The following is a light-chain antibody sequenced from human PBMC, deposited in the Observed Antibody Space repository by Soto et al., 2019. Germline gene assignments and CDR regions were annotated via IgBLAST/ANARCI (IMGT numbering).Light chain of an antibody. CDR1: SSNTGSNY. V-gene: IGLV1-47*01. CDR3: AAWDDSLSVVV. CDR2: RNN. Sequence: QSVLTQPPPGSGTPGKGFTIPCSETSSNTGSNYLYGYQQLPGTAPKLLFYRNNQRPSGVPDRFSGSKSGTSASLAISGPRSEDEAGYYCAAWDDSLSVVVFGGGTKLTVL. J-gene: IGLJ2*01.